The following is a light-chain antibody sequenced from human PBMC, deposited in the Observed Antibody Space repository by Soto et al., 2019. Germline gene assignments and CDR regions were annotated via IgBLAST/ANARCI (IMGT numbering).Light chain of an antibody. CDR2: AAS. CDR1: QVISND. J-gene: IGKJ1*01. V-gene: IGKV1-17*01. Sequence: DIQMTQSPSSLSASVGDRVTITCRASQVISNDLGWYQQKPGQAPKRLIYAASSLQSGVPSRFSGSGSGTEFTLTIISLQPEDFATYYCLHHNDFPWMFGQGTKVEVK. CDR3: LHHNDFPWM.